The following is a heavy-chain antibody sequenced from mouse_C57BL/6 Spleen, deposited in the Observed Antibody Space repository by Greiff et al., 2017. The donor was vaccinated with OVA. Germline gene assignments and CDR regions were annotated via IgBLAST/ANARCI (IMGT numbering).Heavy chain of an antibody. Sequence: VQLQQSGPELVKPGASVKIPCKASGYTFTDYNMDWVKQSHGKSLEWIGDINPNNGGTIYNQKFKGKATLTVDKSSSTAYMELRSLTSEDTAVYYCARKDYGSYWYFDVWGTGTTVTVSS. V-gene: IGHV1-18*01. CDR1: GYTFTDYN. CDR2: INPNNGGT. D-gene: IGHD1-1*01. CDR3: ARKDYGSYWYFDV. J-gene: IGHJ1*03.